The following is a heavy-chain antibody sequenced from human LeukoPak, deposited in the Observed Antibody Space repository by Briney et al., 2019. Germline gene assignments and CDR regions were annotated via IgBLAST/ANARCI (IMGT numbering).Heavy chain of an antibody. Sequence: SVKVSCKASGGTFSSYTISWVRQAPGQGLEWMGRIIPILGIANYAQKFQGRVTITADKSTSTAYMELSSLRSEDTAVHYCARGTWTWYEVTTEEPNFDYWGQGTLVTVSS. D-gene: IGHD4-17*01. V-gene: IGHV1-69*02. CDR2: IIPILGIA. CDR1: GGTFSSYT. J-gene: IGHJ4*02. CDR3: ARGTWTWYEVTTEEPNFDY.